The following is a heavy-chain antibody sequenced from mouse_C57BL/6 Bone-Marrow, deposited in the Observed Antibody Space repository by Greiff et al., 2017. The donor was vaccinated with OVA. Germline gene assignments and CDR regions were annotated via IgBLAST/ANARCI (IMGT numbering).Heavy chain of an antibody. CDR2: IDPSDSET. V-gene: IGHV1-52*01. J-gene: IGHJ3*01. Sequence: QVQLQQPGAELVRPGSSVKLSCKASGYTFTSYWMHWVKQRPIQGLEWIGNIDPSDSETHYNQKFKDKATLTVDKSSSTAYMQLSSLTSEDSAVYYCARGPTHYYWCAYWCQGTLVTVSA. CDR1: GYTFTSYW. CDR3: ARGPTHYYWCAY. D-gene: IGHD1-2*01.